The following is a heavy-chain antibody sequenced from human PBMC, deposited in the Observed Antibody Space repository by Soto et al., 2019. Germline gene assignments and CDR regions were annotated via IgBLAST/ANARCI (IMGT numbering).Heavy chain of an antibody. J-gene: IGHJ6*02. CDR2: IYYSGST. CDR3: ARDPLTTGIDGMDV. Sequence: SETLSLTCTVSGGSISSYYWSWIRQPPGKGLEWIGYIYYSGSTNYNPSLKSRVTISVDTSKNQFSLKLSSVTAADTAVYYCARDPLTTGIDGMDVWGQGTTVTVS. CDR1: GGSISSYY. D-gene: IGHD3-3*01. V-gene: IGHV4-59*01.